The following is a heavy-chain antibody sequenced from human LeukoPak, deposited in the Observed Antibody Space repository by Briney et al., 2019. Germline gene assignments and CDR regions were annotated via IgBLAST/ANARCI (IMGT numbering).Heavy chain of an antibody. CDR3: ARAWRGFRGPNYYYYYGMDV. J-gene: IGHJ6*02. CDR1: GGSISSGGYS. CDR2: IYHSGST. V-gene: IGHV4-30-2*02. D-gene: IGHD3-3*01. Sequence: PSETLSLTCAVSGGSISSGGYSWSWIRQPPGKGLEWIGYIYHSGSTNYNPSLKSRVTISVDTSKNQFSLKLSSVTAADTAVYYCARAWRGFRGPNYYYYYGMDVWGQGTTVTVSS.